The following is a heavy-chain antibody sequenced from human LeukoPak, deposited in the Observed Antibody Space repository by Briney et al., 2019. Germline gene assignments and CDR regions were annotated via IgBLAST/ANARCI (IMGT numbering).Heavy chain of an antibody. D-gene: IGHD3-9*01. CDR2: VSSSGSTI. CDR1: GFTFSDYY. J-gene: IGHJ3*01. CDR3: ARTGLRYLNWFLRDAFDL. Sequence: PGGSLRLSCAASGFTFSDYYMSWIRQAPGKGLEWVSYVSSSGSTIYYADSVKGRFTISRDNAKNSLYLQMNSLKVEDTAVYYCARTGLRYLNWFLRDAFDLWGQGTLVTASS. V-gene: IGHV3-11*01.